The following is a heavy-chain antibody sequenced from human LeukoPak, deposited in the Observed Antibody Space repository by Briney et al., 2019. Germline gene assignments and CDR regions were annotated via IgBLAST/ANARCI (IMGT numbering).Heavy chain of an antibody. D-gene: IGHD3-10*01. CDR3: ARGVYYGSGSYIGDP. Sequence: GGSLRLSCAASGFTVSSNYMSWVRQAPGKGLEWVSVIYSGGNTYYTDSVKGRFTISRDNSKNTLYLQMNSLRAEDTAVYYCARGVYYGSGSYIGDPWGQGTLVTVSS. CDR2: IYSGGNT. CDR1: GFTVSSNY. J-gene: IGHJ5*02. V-gene: IGHV3-53*01.